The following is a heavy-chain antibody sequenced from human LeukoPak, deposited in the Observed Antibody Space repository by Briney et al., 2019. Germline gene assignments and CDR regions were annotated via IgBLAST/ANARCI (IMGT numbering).Heavy chain of an antibody. CDR2: FDPEDGET. D-gene: IGHD3-22*01. CDR1: GYTLTELS. J-gene: IGHJ3*02. V-gene: IGHV1-24*01. CDR3: ATTVRPVVVISAFDI. Sequence: GAPVKVSCKVSGYTLTELSMHWVRQAPGKGREGMGGFDPEDGETIYAQKSQGRVTITEDTSTDTAYMELSSMRSEDTAVYYCATTVRPVVVISAFDIWGQGTMVTVSS.